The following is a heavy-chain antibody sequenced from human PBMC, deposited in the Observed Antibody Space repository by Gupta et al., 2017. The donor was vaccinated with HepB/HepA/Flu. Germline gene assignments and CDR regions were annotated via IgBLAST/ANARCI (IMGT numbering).Heavy chain of an antibody. D-gene: IGHD2/OR15-2a*01. CDR2: IYNRGTT. Sequence: QLQLHEPGPGLVKPSETLSLTCTVSGGSISSGSYYWGWIRQPPGKGLESTGTIYNRGTTHYTPNPRVTSSADTSNTPPFTKMSSETAADAALYFCARHPNCNDLRVYWG. CDR1: GGSISSGSYY. J-gene: IGHJ4*01. CDR3: ARHPNCNDLRVY. V-gene: IGHV4-39*01.